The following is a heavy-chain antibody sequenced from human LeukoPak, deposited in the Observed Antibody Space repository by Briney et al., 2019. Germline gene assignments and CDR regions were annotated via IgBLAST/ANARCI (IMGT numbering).Heavy chain of an antibody. Sequence: PSETLSLTCTVSGGSVSSGNYYWNWIRQPPGKGLEWIGYIYYRGNTNYNPSLKSRVTISVDTSKSQFSLKLSSVTAADTAVYYYARAGPGGSEGYWGQGTLVTVSS. CDR1: GGSVSSGNYY. J-gene: IGHJ4*02. V-gene: IGHV4-61*01. CDR2: IYYRGNT. D-gene: IGHD1-14*01. CDR3: ARAGPGGSEGY.